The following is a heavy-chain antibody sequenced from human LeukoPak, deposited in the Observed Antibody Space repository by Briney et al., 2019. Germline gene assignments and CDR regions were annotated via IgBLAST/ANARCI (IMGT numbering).Heavy chain of an antibody. Sequence: SETLSLTCTVSGGSISSYYWSWIRQPPGKGLEWVGEINHSGSTNYNPSLKSRVTISVDTSKNQFSLKLSSVTAADTAVYYCARLGYCSSTSCYAGDYYYYMDVWGKGTTVTVSS. J-gene: IGHJ6*03. CDR3: ARLGYCSSTSCYAGDYYYYMDV. CDR2: INHSGST. V-gene: IGHV4-34*01. CDR1: GGSISSYY. D-gene: IGHD2-2*01.